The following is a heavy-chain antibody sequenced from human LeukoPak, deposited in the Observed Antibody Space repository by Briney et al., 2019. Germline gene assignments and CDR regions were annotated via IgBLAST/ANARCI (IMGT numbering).Heavy chain of an antibody. V-gene: IGHV3-23*01. CDR2: VSGGGVST. J-gene: IGHJ4*02. Sequence: GGSLRLSCAASGFTFNNYAMSWVRQAPGKGLEWVSAVSGGGVSTYYADSVKGRFTISRDNSKNTLYLQMNGLRAEDTAVYYCARDGRSGWNDHDYWGQGTLVIVSS. D-gene: IGHD6-19*01. CDR1: GFTFNNYA. CDR3: ARDGRSGWNDHDY.